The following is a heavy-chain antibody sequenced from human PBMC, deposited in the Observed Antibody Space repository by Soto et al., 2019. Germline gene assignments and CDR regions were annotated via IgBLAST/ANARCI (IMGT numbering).Heavy chain of an antibody. J-gene: IGHJ6*02. V-gene: IGHV1-3*01. CDR1: GYSFTSYA. Sequence: ASVKVSCKASGYSFTSYAIHWMRQAPGQRLEWMGWINAGNGNTNYAQKLQGRVTMTTDTSTSTAYMELRSLRSDDTAVYYCASGRVYSSSWSDYYYGMDVWGQGTTVTVSS. CDR2: INAGNGNT. CDR3: ASGRVYSSSWSDYYYGMDV. D-gene: IGHD6-13*01.